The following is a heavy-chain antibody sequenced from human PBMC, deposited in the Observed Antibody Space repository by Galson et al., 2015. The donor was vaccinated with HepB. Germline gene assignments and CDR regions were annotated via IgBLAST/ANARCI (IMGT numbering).Heavy chain of an antibody. Sequence: TLSLTCGVSGGSISNGVYSWNWIRQPPGKGLEWIGYIYHSGHTYYNPSLQSRVTISVDRSKNQFSLKLSSVTAADTAVYYCARDAGNVRTIGRLDPWGQGTLVTVSS. J-gene: IGHJ5*02. V-gene: IGHV4-30-2*01. D-gene: IGHD1-26*01. CDR3: ARDAGNVRTIGRLDP. CDR2: IYHSGHT. CDR1: GGSISNGVYS.